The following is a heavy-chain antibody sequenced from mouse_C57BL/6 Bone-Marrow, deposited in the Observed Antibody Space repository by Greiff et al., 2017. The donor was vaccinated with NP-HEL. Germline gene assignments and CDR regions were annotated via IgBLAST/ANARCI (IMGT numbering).Heavy chain of an antibody. D-gene: IGHD1-2*01. CDR3: ANGLYYAMDY. J-gene: IGHJ4*01. Sequence: EVKLMESGGGLVQPGGSLKLSCAASGFTFSDYYMYWVRQTPEKRLEWVAYISNGGGSTYYPDTVKGRFTISRDNAKNTLYLQMSRLKSEDTAMYYCANGLYYAMDYWGQGTSVTVSS. CDR1: GFTFSDYY. V-gene: IGHV5-12*01. CDR2: ISNGGGST.